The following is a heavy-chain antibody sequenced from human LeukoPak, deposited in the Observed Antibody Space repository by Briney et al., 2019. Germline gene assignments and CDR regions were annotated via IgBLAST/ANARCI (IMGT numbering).Heavy chain of an antibody. V-gene: IGHV1-46*01. CDR3: ARVAAEIGVEPAAIGFGWLRRDYYYMDV. J-gene: IGHJ6*03. D-gene: IGHD2-2*02. CDR1: GYTFTSYF. CDR2: INPSGGST. Sequence: ASVKVSCKASGYTFTSYFMHWVRQAPGQGLEWMGVINPSGGSTSYAQKFQGRVTMTRDMSTSTVCMELSSLRSEDTAVYYCARVAAEIGVEPAAIGFGWLRRDYYYMDVWGKGTTVTVSS.